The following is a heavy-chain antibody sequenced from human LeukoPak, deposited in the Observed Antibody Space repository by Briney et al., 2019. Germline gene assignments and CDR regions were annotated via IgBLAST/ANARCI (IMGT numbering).Heavy chain of an antibody. CDR2: IKQDGSEK. J-gene: IGHJ4*02. CDR3: ARDVGAGATSPKPFDY. Sequence: GGSLRLSCAASGFAFSSYWMSWVRQAPGKGLEWVANIKQDGSEKYYVDSVKGRFTISRDNAKNSLYLQMNSLRAEDTAVYYCARDVGAGATSPKPFDYWGQGTLVIVSS. D-gene: IGHD1-26*01. CDR1: GFAFSSYW. V-gene: IGHV3-7*01.